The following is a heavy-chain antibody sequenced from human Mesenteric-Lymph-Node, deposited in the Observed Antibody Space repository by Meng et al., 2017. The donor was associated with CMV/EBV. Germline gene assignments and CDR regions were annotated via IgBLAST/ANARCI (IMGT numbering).Heavy chain of an antibody. D-gene: IGHD6-13*01. J-gene: IGHJ4*02. CDR1: GYTFTGYY. CDR3: ATIASDRYY. CDR2: IDPNSGGT. Sequence: KVSCKGSGYTFTGYYMHWVRQAPGQGLEWMGRIDPNSGGTNYAQNFQGRVTMTRDTSISTAYMELSRLGSDDTAIYYCATIASDRYYWGQGTLVTVSS. V-gene: IGHV1-2*06.